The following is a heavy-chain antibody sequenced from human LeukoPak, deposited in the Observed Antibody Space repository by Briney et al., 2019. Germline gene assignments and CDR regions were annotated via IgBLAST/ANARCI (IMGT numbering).Heavy chain of an antibody. D-gene: IGHD3-3*01. CDR3: ARGRGVARFGVALIVPLYFDY. J-gene: IGHJ4*02. CDR2: INHSGST. CDR1: GGSFSGYY. V-gene: IGHV4-34*01. Sequence: PSETLSLTCAVYGGSFSGYYWSWIRQPPGKGLEWIGEINHSGSTNYNPPLKSRVTISVDTSKNQFPLKLSSVPAADTAVYYCARGRGVARFGVALIVPLYFDYWGQGTLVTVSS.